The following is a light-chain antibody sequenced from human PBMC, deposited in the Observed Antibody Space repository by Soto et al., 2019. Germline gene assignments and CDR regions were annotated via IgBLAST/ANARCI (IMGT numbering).Light chain of an antibody. J-gene: IGKJ1*01. CDR2: DAS. V-gene: IGKV3-15*01. CDR1: QSIDTY. Sequence: EIVMTQSPATLSLSPGERAIVSCRASQSIDTYLAWYQQKPGQSPRLLMYDASTRATGIPARFSATGSGTEFTLTISSLQSEDFGIYYCQQYTDWPRTFGQGTKVEIK. CDR3: QQYTDWPRT.